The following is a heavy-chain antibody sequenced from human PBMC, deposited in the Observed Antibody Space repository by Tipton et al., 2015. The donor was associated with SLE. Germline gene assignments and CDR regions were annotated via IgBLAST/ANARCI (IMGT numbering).Heavy chain of an antibody. CDR3: ARAGLEGATTPYYFDY. CDR2: IYTSGST. D-gene: IGHD1-26*01. V-gene: IGHV4-61*09. Sequence: TLSLTCTVSGGSISSGSYFWSWFRQPAGKGLEWIGHIYTSGSTNYNPSLKSRVTISVDTSKNQFSLKLSSVTAADTAVYYCARAGLEGATTPYYFDYWGQGTLVTVSS. J-gene: IGHJ4*02. CDR1: GGSISSGSYF.